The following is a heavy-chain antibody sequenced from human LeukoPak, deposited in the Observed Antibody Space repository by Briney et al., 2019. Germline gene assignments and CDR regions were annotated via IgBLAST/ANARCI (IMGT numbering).Heavy chain of an antibody. CDR1: GGSFSGYY. V-gene: IGHV4-34*01. CDR3: ARDRLQLQS. Sequence: SETLSLTCAVYGGSFSGYYWSWIRQPPGKGLEWIGEINHSRRTHYNPSLKSRVTISVDTSKNQFSLKLSSVTAADTAVYYCARDRLQLQSWGQGTLVTVSS. J-gene: IGHJ5*02. D-gene: IGHD1-1*01. CDR2: INHSRRT.